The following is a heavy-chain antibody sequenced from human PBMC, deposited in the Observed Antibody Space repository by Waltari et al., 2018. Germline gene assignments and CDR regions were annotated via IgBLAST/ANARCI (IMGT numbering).Heavy chain of an antibody. V-gene: IGHV1-3*01. CDR1: GSTSPRYA. D-gene: IGHD3-16*01. J-gene: IGHJ6*02. CDR3: ARGATYYYGMDV. CDR2: INAGNGNT. Sequence: QVQLEQSGAEVKKHGASVTVPCKASGSTSPRYAIPWLPQAPGQRLEWMGWINAGNGNTKYSQKFQGRVTITRDTSASTAYMELSSLRSEDTAVYYCARGATYYYGMDVWGQGTTVTVSS.